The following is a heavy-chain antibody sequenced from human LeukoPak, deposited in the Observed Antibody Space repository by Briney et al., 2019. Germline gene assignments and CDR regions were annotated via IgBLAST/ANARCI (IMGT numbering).Heavy chain of an antibody. J-gene: IGHJ6*02. CDR3: ARDKGGYVLPVFGMDV. V-gene: IGHV3-30*03. D-gene: IGHD5-12*01. Sequence: PGGSLRLSCVASGFTFSSYGMHWVRQAPGKGLEWVAVISYDGSNKYYADSVKGRFTISRDNSKNTLYLQMNSLRAEDTAVYYCARDKGGYVLPVFGMDVWGQGTTVTVSS. CDR2: ISYDGSNK. CDR1: GFTFSSYG.